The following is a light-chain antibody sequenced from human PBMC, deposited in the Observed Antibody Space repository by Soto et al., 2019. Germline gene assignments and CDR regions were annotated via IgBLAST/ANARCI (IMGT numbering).Light chain of an antibody. V-gene: IGLV1-47*02. CDR3: AAWDARLSAWV. CDR2: TNY. Sequence: QSVLTQPPSASGTPGQRVTISCSGSSPNIGSDYVYWYQQLPGTAPKLLIYTNYQRPSGVPDRFSGSKSGTSASLAISGLRSEDEADYWCAAWDARLSAWVFGGGTKLTVL. J-gene: IGLJ3*02. CDR1: SPNIGSDY.